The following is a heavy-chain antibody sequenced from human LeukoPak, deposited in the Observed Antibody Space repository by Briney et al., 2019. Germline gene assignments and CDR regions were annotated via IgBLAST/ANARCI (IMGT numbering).Heavy chain of an antibody. D-gene: IGHD2-2*02. CDR2: INHSGST. V-gene: IGHV4-34*01. CDR3: ARSKRYCSSTSCYTFFGY. J-gene: IGHJ4*02. CDR1: GGSFSGYY. Sequence: SETLSLTCAVYGGSFSGYYWSWIRQPPGKGLEWIGEINHSGSTNYNPSLKSRVTISVDTSKNQFSLKLRSVTAADTAVYYCARSKRYCSSTSCYTFFGYWGQGTLVTVSS.